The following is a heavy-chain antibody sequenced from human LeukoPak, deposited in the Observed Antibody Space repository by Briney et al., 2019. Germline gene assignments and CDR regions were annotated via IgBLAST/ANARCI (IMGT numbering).Heavy chain of an antibody. Sequence: SGGSLRLSCAASGFPFHHYPMHWVRQVTGKALEWLSGITWNSGSVLYADSVRGRFTISRDNAKNSLYAQMNSLRPEDMAFYYCAKGLGVASLIVDALDMWGQGTMVTV. D-gene: IGHD3-3*01. V-gene: IGHV3-9*03. CDR3: AKGLGVASLIVDALDM. CDR1: GFPFHHYP. J-gene: IGHJ3*02. CDR2: ITWNSGSV.